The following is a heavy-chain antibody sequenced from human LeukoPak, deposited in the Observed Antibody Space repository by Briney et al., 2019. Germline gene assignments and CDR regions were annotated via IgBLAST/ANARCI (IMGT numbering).Heavy chain of an antibody. CDR3: ARSRFYGLYLDY. V-gene: IGHV1-2*02. Sequence: TSVKVSCKASGYTFTGYYMHWVRQAPGQGLEWMGWINPNSGGTNYAQKFQGRVTMTRDTSISTAYMEPSRLRSDDTAVYYCARSRFYGLYLDYWGQGTLVTVSS. CDR1: GYTFTGYY. D-gene: IGHD3-10*01. J-gene: IGHJ4*02. CDR2: INPNSGGT.